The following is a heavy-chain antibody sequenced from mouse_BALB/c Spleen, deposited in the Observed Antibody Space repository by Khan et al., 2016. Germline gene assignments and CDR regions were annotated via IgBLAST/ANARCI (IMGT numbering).Heavy chain of an antibody. J-gene: IGHJ4*01. V-gene: IGHV3-1*02. CDR3: TRSHGYYAMDY. Sequence: EVQLQESGPDLVKPSQSLSLTCTVTGYSITSGYSWHWIRQFPGNKLEWMGYIHYSGGTKYIPSLKSRISITRDTSKNQFFLQLNSVTPEDTATYDCTRSHGYYAMDYWCQRTSVTVSS. CDR1: GYSITSGYS. CDR2: IHYSGGT.